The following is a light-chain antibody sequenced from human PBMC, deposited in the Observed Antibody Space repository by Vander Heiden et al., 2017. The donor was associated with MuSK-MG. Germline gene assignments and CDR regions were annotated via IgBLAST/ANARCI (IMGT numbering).Light chain of an antibody. CDR2: GKD. Sequence: SSELTQDPTVSVALGQTIRITCQGDSLRKYYASWYQQKPGQAPVLLIFGKDSRPSGIPDRFSGSTSGNTASLTITGAQADDDAVYYCNSRDNSGRHAVFGGGTKLTVL. J-gene: IGLJ2*01. V-gene: IGLV3-19*01. CDR1: SLRKYY. CDR3: NSRDNSGRHAV.